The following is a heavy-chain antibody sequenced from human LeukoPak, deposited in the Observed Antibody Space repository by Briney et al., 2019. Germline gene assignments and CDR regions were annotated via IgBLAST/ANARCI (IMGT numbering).Heavy chain of an antibody. V-gene: IGHV3-21*01. J-gene: IGHJ4*02. Sequence: GGSLRLSCAASGFTFNTYSMNWVRQAPGKGLEWVSSISSSSSYIYYADSVKGRFTISRDNAKNSLYLQMNSLRAEDTAVYYCARDRIAARVYFDYWGQGTLVTVSS. CDR3: ARDRIAARVYFDY. D-gene: IGHD6-6*01. CDR1: GFTFNTYS. CDR2: ISSSSSYI.